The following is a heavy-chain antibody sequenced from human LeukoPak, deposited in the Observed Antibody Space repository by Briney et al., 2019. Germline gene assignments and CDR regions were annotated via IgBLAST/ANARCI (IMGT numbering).Heavy chain of an antibody. Sequence: SETLSLTCTVSGGSISSSSYYWGWIRQPPGKGLEWIGSIYYSGSTYYNPSLKSRVTISVDTSKNQFSLKLSSVTAADTAVYYCARGTYYYGSGNWFDPWGQGTLITVSS. CDR3: ARGTYYYGSGNWFDP. J-gene: IGHJ5*02. CDR2: IYYSGST. CDR1: GGSISSSSYY. D-gene: IGHD3-10*01. V-gene: IGHV4-39*07.